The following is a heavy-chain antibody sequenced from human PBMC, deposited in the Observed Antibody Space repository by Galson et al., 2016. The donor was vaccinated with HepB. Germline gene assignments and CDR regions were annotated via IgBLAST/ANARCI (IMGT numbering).Heavy chain of an antibody. V-gene: IGHV1-18*01. Sequence: SVNVSCMASGYTFTSYGIIWVRPAPGQGLEWMGWISADSGHPNYAPNLQGRVTMTTDTSTTTAYMELRSLNSADTAVYYCASRRGYGGDGFDYWGQGTLVTVSS. D-gene: IGHD4-23*01. J-gene: IGHJ4*02. CDR2: ISADSGHP. CDR1: GYTFTSYG. CDR3: ASRRGYGGDGFDY.